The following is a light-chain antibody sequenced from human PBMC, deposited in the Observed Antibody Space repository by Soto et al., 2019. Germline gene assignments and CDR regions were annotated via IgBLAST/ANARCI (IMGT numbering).Light chain of an antibody. CDR3: QQYNNYSRT. CDR2: DAS. Sequence: DIQMTQSPSTLSASVGDRVTITCRASQSISSWLAWYQQKPGKAPKVLIYDASNLESGVPSRLSGIGSETEFTLTINSLQPDDFATYYCQQYNNYSRTFGQGTKVEIK. V-gene: IGKV1-5*01. CDR1: QSISSW. J-gene: IGKJ1*01.